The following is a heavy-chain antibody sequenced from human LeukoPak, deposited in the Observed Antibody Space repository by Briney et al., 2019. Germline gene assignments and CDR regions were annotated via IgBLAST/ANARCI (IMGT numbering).Heavy chain of an antibody. CDR2: ISGDAVTS. D-gene: IGHD6-13*01. V-gene: IGHV3-23*01. CDR1: GFTFKNYA. J-gene: IGHJ4*02. CDR3: ARSYSSSWYWNY. Sequence: PGGSLRLSCAASGFTFKNYAMNWVRQSPGQGLEWVSTISGDAVTSWYADSVKGRFTVSRDNPKNIVFLQMNNLRAEDTAVYYCARSYSSSWYWNYWGQGTLVTVSS.